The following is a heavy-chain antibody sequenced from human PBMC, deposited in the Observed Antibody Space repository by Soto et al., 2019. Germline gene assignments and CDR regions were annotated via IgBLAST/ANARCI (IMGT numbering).Heavy chain of an antibody. V-gene: IGHV1-24*01. CDR2: LDPEDGET. Sequence: ASVKVSCKVSGYTLTELSMHWVRQAPGKGLEWMGGLDPEDGETIYAQKFQGRVTMTEDTSTDTAYMELSGLRSEDTAVYYCAKHQLPVAGTGWFDTWGQGTLVTVSS. J-gene: IGHJ5*02. CDR3: AKHQLPVAGTGWFDT. D-gene: IGHD6-19*01. CDR1: GYTLTELS.